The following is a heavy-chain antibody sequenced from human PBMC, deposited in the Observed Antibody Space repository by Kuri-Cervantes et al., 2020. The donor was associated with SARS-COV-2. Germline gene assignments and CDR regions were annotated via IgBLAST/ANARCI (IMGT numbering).Heavy chain of an antibody. CDR3: AKADIVVVPADGGGLDY. CDR2: IRYDGSTK. CDR1: GFTFSSYE. V-gene: IGHV3-30*02. Sequence: GGSLRLSCAASGFTFSSYEMNWVRQAPGKGLEWVAFIRYDGSTKYYADSVKGRFTISRDNSKNTLYLQMNSLRAEDTAVYYCAKADIVVVPADGGGLDYWGQGTLVTVSS. J-gene: IGHJ4*02. D-gene: IGHD2-2*01.